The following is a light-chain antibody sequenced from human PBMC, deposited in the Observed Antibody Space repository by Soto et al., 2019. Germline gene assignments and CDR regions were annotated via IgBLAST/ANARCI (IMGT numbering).Light chain of an antibody. CDR3: CSYAGDTTFFV. CDR1: SSDVGSYYP. J-gene: IGLJ1*01. Sequence: QSALTQPASMSGYPGQSITISCTGTSSDVGSYYPVSWFQQHPGKAPKLIIYEVNKRPSGVSDRFSGSKSGNTASLTISGLQAADEAEYYCCSYAGDTTFFVFGTGTQLTVL. V-gene: IGLV2-23*02. CDR2: EVN.